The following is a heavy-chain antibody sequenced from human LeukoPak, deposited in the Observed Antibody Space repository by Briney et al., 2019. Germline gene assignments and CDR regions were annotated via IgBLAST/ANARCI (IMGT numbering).Heavy chain of an antibody. CDR3: ARGITGFDY. CDR1: GYTFTGHY. V-gene: IGHV1-2*02. D-gene: IGHD1-20*01. J-gene: IGHJ4*02. CDR2: IHPNSGVT. Sequence: GASVRVSCKASGYTFTGHYMHWVRQAPGQGLEWMGWIHPNSGVTNYAQKFQGRVTMTRDTSISTVYMELNRLTSDDTATYYCARGITGFDYWGQGTLVTVSS.